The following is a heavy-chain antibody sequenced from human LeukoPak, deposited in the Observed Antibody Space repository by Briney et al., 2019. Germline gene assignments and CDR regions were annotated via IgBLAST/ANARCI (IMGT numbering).Heavy chain of an antibody. J-gene: IGHJ6*03. CDR1: GFTFSSYW. D-gene: IGHD4-17*01. CDR2: ISSSGSIK. CDR3: ARDLGDYDHLMDV. Sequence: GGSLRLSCAASGFTFSSYWMSWIRQAPGKGLEWVSYISSSGSIKNYADSVKGRFSISRDNVKNSLYLQMNSLRAEDTAVYYCARDLGDYDHLMDVWGKGTTVTVSS. V-gene: IGHV3-48*04.